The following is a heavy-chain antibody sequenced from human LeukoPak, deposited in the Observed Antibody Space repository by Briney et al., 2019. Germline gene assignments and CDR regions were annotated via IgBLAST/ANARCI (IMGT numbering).Heavy chain of an antibody. Sequence: SVKVSCKASGYTFTTYYVHWVRQAPGQGLEWMGGIIPIFGTANYAQKFQGRVTITADESTSTAYMELSSLGSEDTAVYYCARVPPRGQQPNTLGYWGQGTLVTVSS. CDR1: GYTFTTYY. CDR3: ARVPPRGQQPNTLGY. D-gene: IGHD6-13*01. J-gene: IGHJ4*02. V-gene: IGHV1-69*13. CDR2: IIPIFGTA.